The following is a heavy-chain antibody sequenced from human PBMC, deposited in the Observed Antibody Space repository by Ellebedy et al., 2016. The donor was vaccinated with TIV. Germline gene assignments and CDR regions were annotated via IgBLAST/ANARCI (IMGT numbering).Heavy chain of an antibody. V-gene: IGHV4-39*01. CDR1: GGSISSSSYY. CDR2: IYYSGST. D-gene: IGHD3-10*01. CDR3: ARLGDDGSGKNWFDP. Sequence: MPGGSLRLSCTVSGGSISSSSYYWGWIRQPPGKGLEWIGSIYYSGSTYYNPSLKSRVTISVDTSKNQFSLKLSSVTAADTAVYYCARLGDDGSGKNWFDPWGQGTLVTVSS. J-gene: IGHJ5*02.